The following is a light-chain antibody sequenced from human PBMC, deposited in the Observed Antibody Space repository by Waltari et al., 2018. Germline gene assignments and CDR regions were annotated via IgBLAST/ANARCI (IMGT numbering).Light chain of an antibody. Sequence: IQMSQSPSSLSASVGDRVTITCRASQGISSYLNWYQQKPGKAPKLLIYYANSLASGAPSRFSGSGSGTEFTLTISSLQPEDFATYYCQQGNSNPLTFGGGTKVEIK. V-gene: IGKV1-13*02. CDR2: YAN. CDR1: QGISSY. CDR3: QQGNSNPLT. J-gene: IGKJ4*01.